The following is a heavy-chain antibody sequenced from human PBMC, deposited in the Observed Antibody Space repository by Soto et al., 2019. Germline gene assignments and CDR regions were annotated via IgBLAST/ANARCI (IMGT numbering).Heavy chain of an antibody. Sequence: QGHLVHSGREVKKPGASVKVSCKASGYTFTRYGISWVRQAPGQGLEWMGWISGYNGDTNYAQNVQGRVSMTIDTSTSTAYMELRSLTSDDTAVYYCAKSGQPPYYYYGLDVWGQGTTVTVSS. J-gene: IGHJ6*02. CDR2: ISGYNGDT. V-gene: IGHV1-18*01. CDR3: AKSGQPPYYYYGLDV. D-gene: IGHD1-26*01. CDR1: GYTFTRYG.